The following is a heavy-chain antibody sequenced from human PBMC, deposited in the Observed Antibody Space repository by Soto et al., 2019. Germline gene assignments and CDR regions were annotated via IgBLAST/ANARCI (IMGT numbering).Heavy chain of an antibody. J-gene: IGHJ3*02. Sequence: QVQLVQSGAEVKKPGSSVKVSCKASGGTFSSYAISWVRQAPGQGLEWMGGIIPIFGTANYAQKFQGRVTITADESTSTAHMELSSLRSEDTAVYYCARGVCSSTSCYQDAFDIWGQGTMVTVSS. CDR1: GGTFSSYA. D-gene: IGHD2-2*01. CDR3: ARGVCSSTSCYQDAFDI. V-gene: IGHV1-69*01. CDR2: IIPIFGTA.